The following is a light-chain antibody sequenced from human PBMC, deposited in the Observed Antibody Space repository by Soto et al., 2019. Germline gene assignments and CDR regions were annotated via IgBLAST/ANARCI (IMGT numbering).Light chain of an antibody. Sequence: DIQLTQFASTLSASVVDRGTITWWASQSDSYWLGWYQRNPEKAPKLLIFAAYSLQSGVPSRCSGRRSGQDFTLTISSVQPEDFATYYYQPSYSSPRTFGRGTKVDIK. CDR3: QPSYSSPRT. CDR2: AAY. J-gene: IGKJ1*01. V-gene: IGKV1-39*01. CDR1: QSDSYW.